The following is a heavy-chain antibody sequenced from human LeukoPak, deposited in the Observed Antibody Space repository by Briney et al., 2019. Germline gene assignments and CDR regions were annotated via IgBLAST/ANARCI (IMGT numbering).Heavy chain of an antibody. V-gene: IGHV3-23*01. CDR1: GFTFSSYA. CDR2: ISGSGGST. CDR3: AGHLWRSAHFDY. D-gene: IGHD2/OR15-2a*01. Sequence: PGGSVRLSCAASGFTFSSYAMSWVRQAPGKGLEWVSAISGSGGSTYYTDSVKGRFTISRDNSKNTLYLQMNSLRAEDTAVYYCAGHLWRSAHFDYWGQGTLVTVSS. J-gene: IGHJ4*02.